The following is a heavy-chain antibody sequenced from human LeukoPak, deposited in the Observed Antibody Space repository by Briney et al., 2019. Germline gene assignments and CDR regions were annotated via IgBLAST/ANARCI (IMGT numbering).Heavy chain of an antibody. CDR1: GGSISSGGYY. CDR3: ASQFWWAAVAGTTLDY. D-gene: IGHD6-19*01. J-gene: IGHJ4*02. V-gene: IGHV3-7*05. CDR2: IKEDGSEK. Sequence: PSETLSLTCTVSGGSISSGGYYWSWIRQAPGGGLEWVANIKEDGSEKYYVDFVKGRFTISRDNAKISLYLQMNSLRAEDTAVYYCASQFWWAAVAGTTLDYWGQGTLVTVSS.